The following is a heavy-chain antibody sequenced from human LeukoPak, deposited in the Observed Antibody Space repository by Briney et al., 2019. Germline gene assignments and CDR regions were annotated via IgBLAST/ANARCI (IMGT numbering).Heavy chain of an antibody. Sequence: SETLSLTCTVSGGSISSGGYYWSWIRQHPGKGLEWIGYIYYSGSTYYNPSLKSRVTISVDTSKNQFSLKLSSVTAADTAVYYCAREMRPNWFDPWGQGTLVTVSS. V-gene: IGHV4-31*03. CDR3: AREMRPNWFDP. CDR2: IYYSGST. J-gene: IGHJ5*02. CDR1: GGSISSGGYY.